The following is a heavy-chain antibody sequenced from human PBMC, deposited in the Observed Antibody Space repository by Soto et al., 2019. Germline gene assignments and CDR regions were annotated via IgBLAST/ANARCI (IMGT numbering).Heavy chain of an antibody. J-gene: IGHJ4*02. CDR1: GGSFSGYY. V-gene: IGHV4-34*01. D-gene: IGHD2-15*01. Sequence: QVQLQQWGAGLLKPSETLSLTCAVYGGSFSGYYWSWIRQPPGKGLEWIGEINHSGSTNYNPSLKSRVTISVDTSKNQFSLKLSSVTAADTAVYYCARNHCSGGSCYSWDYWGQGTLVTVSS. CDR2: INHSGST. CDR3: ARNHCSGGSCYSWDY.